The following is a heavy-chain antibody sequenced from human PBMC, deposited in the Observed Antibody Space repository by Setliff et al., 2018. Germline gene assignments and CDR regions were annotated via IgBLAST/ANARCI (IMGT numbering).Heavy chain of an antibody. V-gene: IGHV4-39*01. D-gene: IGHD1-1*01. Sequence: SETLSLTCTVSGASISSGDYHWGWIRQPPGTGLEWIATMYYRGTTYSNASLASRLTISVDTAKNQFSLKLTSVTAADTAVYYCARTGTYRYFDYWGQGTRVTVSS. CDR1: GASISSGDYH. CDR2: MYYRGTT. CDR3: ARTGTYRYFDY. J-gene: IGHJ4*02.